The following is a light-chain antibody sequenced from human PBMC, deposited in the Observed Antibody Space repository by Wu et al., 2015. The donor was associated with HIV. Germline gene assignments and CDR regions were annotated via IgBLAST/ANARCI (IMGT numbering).Light chain of an antibody. V-gene: IGKV3-20*01. CDR2: GAS. Sequence: EIVLTQSPGTLSLSPGERATLSCRASQTVSSTYLAWYQQRPGQAPRLLMSGASSRATGIPDRFSGSGSGTDFTLTINRLEPEDFAVYYCQQYLSSHWTFGQGTKVEIK. CDR3: QQYLSSHWT. CDR1: QTVSSTY. J-gene: IGKJ1*01.